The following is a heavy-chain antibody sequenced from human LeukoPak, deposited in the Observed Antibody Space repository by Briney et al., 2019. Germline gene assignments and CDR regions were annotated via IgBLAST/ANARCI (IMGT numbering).Heavy chain of an antibody. Sequence: SDTVSVTCTVSGGSISSGGYYWSWIRQHPGKGLEGIGYIYYSGSTYYNPSLKSRLTISVNTSKNQFSLKLSSVTAADTAAYYCARDKGMVRGADNCFDPWGQGTLVTVSS. CDR3: ARDKGMVRGADNCFDP. V-gene: IGHV4-31*03. CDR2: IYYSGST. D-gene: IGHD3-10*01. J-gene: IGHJ5*02. CDR1: GGSISSGGYY.